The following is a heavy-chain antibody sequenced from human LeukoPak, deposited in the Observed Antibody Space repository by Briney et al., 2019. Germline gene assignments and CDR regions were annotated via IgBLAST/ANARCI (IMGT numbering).Heavy chain of an antibody. V-gene: IGHV4-61*02. J-gene: IGHJ4*02. CDR3: AREPYDYVWGSYHEYYFDY. D-gene: IGHD3-16*02. Sequence: SETLSLTCTVSGGSISSSSYYWSWIRQPAGKGLEWIGRIYTSGSTNYNPSLKSRVTISVDTSKNQFSLKLSSVTAADTAVYYCAREPYDYVWGSYHEYYFDYWGQGTLVTVSS. CDR1: GGSISSSSYY. CDR2: IYTSGST.